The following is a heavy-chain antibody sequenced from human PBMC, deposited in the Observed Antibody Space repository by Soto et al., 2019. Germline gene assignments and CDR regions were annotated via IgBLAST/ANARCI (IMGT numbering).Heavy chain of an antibody. D-gene: IGHD3-22*01. CDR1: GFTFSSYA. Sequence: GGSLRLSCAASGFTFSSYAMSWVRQAPGKGLEWVSCISGSGGSTYYADSVKGRFTISRDNPKNTLYLQMSSLRVEDTAVYYCAKPRDSSGYYWYAFDIWGQGTMVTVS. V-gene: IGHV3-23*01. CDR3: AKPRDSSGYYWYAFDI. J-gene: IGHJ3*02. CDR2: ISGSGGST.